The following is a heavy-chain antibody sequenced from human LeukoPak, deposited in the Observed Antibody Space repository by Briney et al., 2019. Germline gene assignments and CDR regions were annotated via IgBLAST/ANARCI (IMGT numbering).Heavy chain of an antibody. Sequence: GASVKVSCEASGYTFTSYGISWVRRAPGQGLEWMGWISAYNGNTNYAQMLQGRVTMTTDTSTSTAYMELRSLRSDDTAVYYCARVTANNWFDPWGQGTLVTVSS. V-gene: IGHV1-18*01. CDR3: ARVTANNWFDP. J-gene: IGHJ5*02. CDR1: GYTFTSYG. CDR2: ISAYNGNT.